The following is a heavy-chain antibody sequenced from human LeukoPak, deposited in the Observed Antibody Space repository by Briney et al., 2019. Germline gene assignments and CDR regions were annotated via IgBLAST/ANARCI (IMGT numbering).Heavy chain of an antibody. CDR3: ARDSCSGGSCRFDY. Sequence: SGGSLRLSCAASGFTFSSYGMHWVRQAPGKGLEWVAVIWYDGSNKYYADSVKGRFTISRDNSKNTLYLQMNSLRAEDTAVYYCARDSCSGGSCRFDYWGQGTLVTVSS. D-gene: IGHD2-15*01. V-gene: IGHV3-33*01. J-gene: IGHJ4*02. CDR1: GFTFSSYG. CDR2: IWYDGSNK.